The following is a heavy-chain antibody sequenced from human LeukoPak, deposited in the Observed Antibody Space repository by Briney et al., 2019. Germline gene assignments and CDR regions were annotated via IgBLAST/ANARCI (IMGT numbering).Heavy chain of an antibody. V-gene: IGHV3-7*03. Sequence: GGSLRLSCAASGFIFSDYWMSWVRQAPGKGLEWVANIKEDGSEKYYEGSVEGRFTISRDNSKSTLYLQMNSLRVEDTAVYYCTKVRSGSSSWALRVFDYWGQGALVTVSS. CDR2: IKEDGSEK. CDR1: GFIFSDYW. CDR3: TKVRSGSSSWALRVFDY. D-gene: IGHD6-13*01. J-gene: IGHJ4*02.